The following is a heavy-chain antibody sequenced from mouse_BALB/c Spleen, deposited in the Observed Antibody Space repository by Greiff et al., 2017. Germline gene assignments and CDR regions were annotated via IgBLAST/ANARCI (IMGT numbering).Heavy chain of an antibody. D-gene: IGHD2-4*01. V-gene: IGHV3-6*02. CDR1: GYSITSGYY. Sequence: EVQLQQSGPGLVKPSQSLSLTCSVTGYSITSGYYWNWIRQFPGNKLEWMGYISYDGSNNYNPSLKNRISITRDTSKNQFFLKLNSVTTEDTATYYCARAEDYDDWFAYWGQGTLVTVSA. CDR2: ISYDGSN. CDR3: ARAEDYDDWFAY. J-gene: IGHJ3*01.